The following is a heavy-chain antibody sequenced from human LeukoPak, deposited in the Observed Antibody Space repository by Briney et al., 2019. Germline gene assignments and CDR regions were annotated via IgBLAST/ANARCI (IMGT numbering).Heavy chain of an antibody. V-gene: IGHV1-69*05. Sequence: ASVKVSCKASGGTFSSYAISWVRQAPGQGLEWMGGIILIFGTANYAQKFQGRVTITTDESTSTAYMELSSLRSEDTAVYYCASNNCSSTSCYTRDYYYMDVWGKGTTVTVSS. CDR2: IILIFGTA. D-gene: IGHD2-2*02. J-gene: IGHJ6*03. CDR3: ASNNCSSTSCYTRDYYYMDV. CDR1: GGTFSSYA.